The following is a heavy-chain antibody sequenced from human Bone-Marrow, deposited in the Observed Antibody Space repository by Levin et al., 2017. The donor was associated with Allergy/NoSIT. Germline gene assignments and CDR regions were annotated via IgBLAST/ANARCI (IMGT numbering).Heavy chain of an antibody. J-gene: IGHJ4*02. D-gene: IGHD5-12*01. Sequence: SQTLSLTCTVSGVSIRSYYWSWIRQPPGKGLEWVGYVYYSGSTNYNPSLKSRVTMSVDPSKNQFSLKLSSVTAADSAVYYCARDLDSHYDYGYWGQGTLVTVSS. CDR3: ARDLDSHYDYGY. CDR2: VYYSGST. V-gene: IGHV4-59*01. CDR1: GVSIRSYY.